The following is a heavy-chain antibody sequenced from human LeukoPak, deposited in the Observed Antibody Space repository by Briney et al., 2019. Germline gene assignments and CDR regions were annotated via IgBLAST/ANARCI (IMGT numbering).Heavy chain of an antibody. CDR1: GFTFSSYW. CDR2: IKQDGSEK. J-gene: IGHJ6*03. D-gene: IGHD3-10*02. V-gene: IGHV3-7*01. CDR3: AREDYVRGGFPTFYYYYMDV. Sequence: GGSLRLSCVASGFTFSSYWMSWVRQAPGKGLEWVANIKQDGSEKYYVDSVKGRFTISRVNAKNSLYLQMNSLRAEDTTVYYCAREDYVRGGFPTFYYYYMDVWGKGTTVTVSS.